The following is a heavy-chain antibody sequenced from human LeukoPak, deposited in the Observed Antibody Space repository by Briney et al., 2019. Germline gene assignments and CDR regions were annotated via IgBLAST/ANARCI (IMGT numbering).Heavy chain of an antibody. Sequence: PGGSLRLSCAASGFTFSSYSMNWVRRAPGKGLEWVSSISSSSSYIYYADSVKGRFTISRDNAKNSLYLQMNSLRAEDTAVYYCAQSKYCSSTSCSSPFDYWGQGTLVTVSS. CDR1: GFTFSSYS. CDR2: ISSSSSYI. CDR3: AQSKYCSSTSCSSPFDY. V-gene: IGHV3-21*01. J-gene: IGHJ4*02. D-gene: IGHD2-2*01.